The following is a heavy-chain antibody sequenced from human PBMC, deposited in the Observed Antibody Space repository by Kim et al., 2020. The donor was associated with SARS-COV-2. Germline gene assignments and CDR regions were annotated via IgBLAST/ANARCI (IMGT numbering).Heavy chain of an antibody. CDR2: ISGSGGST. V-gene: IGHV3-23*01. CDR1: GFTFSSYA. Sequence: GGSLRLSCAASGFTFSSYAMSWVRQAPGKGLEWVSAISGSGGSTYYADSVKGRFTISRDNSKNTLYLQMNSLRAEDTAVYYCAKDESLWFGEGSLNWFDPWGQGTLVTVSS. D-gene: IGHD3-10*01. J-gene: IGHJ5*02. CDR3: AKDESLWFGEGSLNWFDP.